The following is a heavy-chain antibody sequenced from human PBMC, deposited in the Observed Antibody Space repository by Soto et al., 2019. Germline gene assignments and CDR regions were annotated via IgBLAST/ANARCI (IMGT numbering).Heavy chain of an antibody. CDR2: ISYDGSNK. D-gene: IGHD6-13*01. Sequence: QVQLVESEGGVVQPGRSLRLSCAASGFTFSSYGMHWVRQAAGKGLEWVAVISYDGSNKYYADSVKGRFTISRDNSKNTLYLQMNSLRAEDTAVYYCAKDSSSWYQYYYYGMDVWGQGTTVTVSS. CDR3: AKDSSSWYQYYYYGMDV. CDR1: GFTFSSYG. V-gene: IGHV3-30*18. J-gene: IGHJ6*02.